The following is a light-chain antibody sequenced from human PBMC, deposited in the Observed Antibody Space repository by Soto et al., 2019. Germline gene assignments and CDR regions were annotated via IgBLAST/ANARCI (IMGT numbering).Light chain of an antibody. V-gene: IGKV3-11*01. CDR2: DAS. Sequence: EIVLTQSPATLSLSPGERATLSCRASQSVSSYLAWYQQKPGQAPRLLIYDASNRATGIPARFSGSGSGTDVTHTISSLEPEDFAVYYCQQRSNWPTFGQGTKVEIK. CDR3: QQRSNWPT. J-gene: IGKJ1*01. CDR1: QSVSSY.